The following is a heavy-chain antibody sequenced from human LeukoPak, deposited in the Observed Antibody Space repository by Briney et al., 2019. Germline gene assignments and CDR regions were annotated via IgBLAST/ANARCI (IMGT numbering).Heavy chain of an antibody. D-gene: IGHD6-13*01. J-gene: IGHJ3*02. CDR3: ARARNIAAAGTYAFDI. CDR2: IYYSGST. CDR1: GGSISSYY. V-gene: IGHV4-59*01. Sequence: SETLSLSCTVSGGSISSYYWSWVRQPPGKGLEWIGDIYYSGSTNYNPSLKSRVTISVDTSKNQFSLKLSSVTAADTAVYYCARARNIAAAGTYAFDIWGQGTMVTVSS.